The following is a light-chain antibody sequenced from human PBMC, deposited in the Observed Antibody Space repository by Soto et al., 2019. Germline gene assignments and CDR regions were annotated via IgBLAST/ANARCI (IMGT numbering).Light chain of an antibody. CDR3: QHYNEYSRA. V-gene: IGKV1-5*01. J-gene: IGKJ1*01. Sequence: DIQMTQSHATLSASVGARLTITCRASQSVYTWLAWYQQKQGKAPQIMIWGVSNLESGVPSRFSGSGSGTEFNLTISSLQPDDFATYYCQHYNEYSRAFGQGTKVDIK. CDR1: QSVYTW. CDR2: GVS.